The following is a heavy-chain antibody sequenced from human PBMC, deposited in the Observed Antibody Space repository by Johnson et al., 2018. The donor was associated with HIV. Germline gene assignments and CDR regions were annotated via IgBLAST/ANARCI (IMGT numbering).Heavy chain of an antibody. CDR2: VYSTFGT. CDR1: GFPVTSNF. J-gene: IGHJ3*02. D-gene: IGHD1-26*01. V-gene: IGHV3-66*01. Sequence: VQLVESGGGLVQPGGSLILSCTASGFPVTSNFMTWVRQPPGKGLDWVSAVYSTFGTYYADSVRGRFTISTDNSKNTLYLQMKRLRVEDTAVYYCARDDLDNSGHLMAFDMWGQGTMVTVSS. CDR3: ARDDLDNSGHLMAFDM.